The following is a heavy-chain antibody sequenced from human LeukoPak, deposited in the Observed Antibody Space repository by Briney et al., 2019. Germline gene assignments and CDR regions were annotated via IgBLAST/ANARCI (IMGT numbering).Heavy chain of an antibody. CDR3: ARGGGDYNPFDY. V-gene: IGHV3-53*04. D-gene: IGHD4-17*01. Sequence: GGSLRLSCAVSGFTVSSNYMSWVRQAPGKGLEWVSVMYSGGSTYYADSVKGRFTISRHNSENTLYLQINSLRPEDTAVYYCARGGGDYNPFDYWGQGTLVTVSS. CDR1: GFTVSSNY. J-gene: IGHJ4*02. CDR2: MYSGGST.